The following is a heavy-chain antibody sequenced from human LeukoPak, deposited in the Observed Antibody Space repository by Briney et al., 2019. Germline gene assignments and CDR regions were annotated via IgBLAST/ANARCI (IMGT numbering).Heavy chain of an antibody. CDR1: GGSFSGYY. V-gene: IGHV4-34*01. D-gene: IGHD1-26*01. CDR3: ARAELSGSYDY. J-gene: IGHJ4*02. Sequence: KPSETLSPTCAVYGGSFSGYYWSWIRQPPGKGLEWIGEINHSGSTNYNPSLKSRVTISVDTSKNQFSLKLSSVTAADTAVYYCARAELSGSYDYWGQGTLVTVPS. CDR2: INHSGST.